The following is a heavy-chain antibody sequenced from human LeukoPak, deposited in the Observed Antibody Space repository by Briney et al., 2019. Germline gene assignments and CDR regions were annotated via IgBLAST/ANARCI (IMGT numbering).Heavy chain of an antibody. CDR2: IRYDGVNK. CDR1: EFTFSSYG. V-gene: IGHV3-30*02. CDR3: AKDRRFGEFHGGPLDT. Sequence: QPGGSLRLSCAASEFTFSSYGMHWVRQAPGKGLEWLAFIRYDGVNKFYGDSVKGRFTISRDNSRDTLYLQMNILRVEDTAIYYCAKDRRFGEFHGGPLDTWGQGALVTVSS. J-gene: IGHJ5*02. D-gene: IGHD3-10*01.